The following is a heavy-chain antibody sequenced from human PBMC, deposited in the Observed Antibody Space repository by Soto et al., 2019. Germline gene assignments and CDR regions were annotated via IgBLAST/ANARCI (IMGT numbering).Heavy chain of an antibody. V-gene: IGHV1-18*04. CDR1: GYTFTSYG. J-gene: IGHJ4*02. CDR2: ISAYNGNT. D-gene: IGHD3-22*01. Sequence: SVEVSCKASGYTFTSYGISWVRQAPGQGLEWMGWISAYNGNTNYAQKLQGRVTMTTDTSTSTAYMELRSLRSDDTAVYYCARVYRHYYDSSGYYFDYWGQGDLVTLSS. CDR3: ARVYRHYYDSSGYYFDY.